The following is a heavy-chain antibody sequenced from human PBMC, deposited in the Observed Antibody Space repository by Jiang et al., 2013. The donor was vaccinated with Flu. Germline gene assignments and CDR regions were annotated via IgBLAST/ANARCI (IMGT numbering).Heavy chain of an antibody. V-gene: IGHV1-2*04. CDR1: GYTFTGYY. CDR2: INPNSGGT. Sequence: GAEVKKPGASVKVSCKASGYTFTGYYMHWVRQAPGQGLEWMGWINPNSGGTNYAQKFQGWVTMTRDTSISTAYMELSRLRSDDTAVYYCARALDSSGYYLDYWGQGTLVTVSS. CDR3: ARALDSSGYYLDY. J-gene: IGHJ4*02. D-gene: IGHD3-22*01.